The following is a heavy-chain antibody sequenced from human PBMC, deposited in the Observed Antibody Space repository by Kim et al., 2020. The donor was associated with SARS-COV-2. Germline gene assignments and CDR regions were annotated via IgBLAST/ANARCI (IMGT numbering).Heavy chain of an antibody. D-gene: IGHD3-3*01. CDR1: GGSISSSSYY. CDR2: IYYSGST. CDR3: ARVGGGPITIFGVVIRGGVDV. V-gene: IGHV4-39*01. J-gene: IGHJ6*02. Sequence: SETLSLTCTVSGGSISSSSYYWGWIRQPPGKGLEWIGSIYYSGSTYYNPSLKSRVTISVDTSKNQFSLKLSSVTAADTAVYYCARVGGGPITIFGVVIRGGVDVWGQGTTVTVSS.